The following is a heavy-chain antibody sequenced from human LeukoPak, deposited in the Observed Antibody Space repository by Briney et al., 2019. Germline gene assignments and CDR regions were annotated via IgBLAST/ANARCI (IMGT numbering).Heavy chain of an antibody. V-gene: IGHV1-69*01. CDR3: ARAHSGYDSLTFSDY. J-gene: IGHJ4*02. Sequence: EASVKVSCKASGGTFSSYAISWVRQAPGQGLEWMGGIILIFGTANYAQKFQGRVTITADESTSTAYMELRSLRSDDTAVYYCARAHSGYDSLTFSDYWGQGTLVTVSS. D-gene: IGHD5-12*01. CDR1: GGTFSSYA. CDR2: IILIFGTA.